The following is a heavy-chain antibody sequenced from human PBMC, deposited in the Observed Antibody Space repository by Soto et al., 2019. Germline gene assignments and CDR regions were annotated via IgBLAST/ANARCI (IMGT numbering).Heavy chain of an antibody. Sequence: GESLKISCKASGYDFPTHWIAWVRQMPGKGLEWMGLIYPGDPDTRYSPSFEGQVIISADKSITTAYMQWSSLKASDTAIYYCARGIYYSSSAVSMDFWGQGTQVTVSS. CDR1: GYDFPTHW. J-gene: IGHJ4*02. D-gene: IGHD3-10*01. CDR3: ARGIYYSSSAVSMDF. CDR2: IYPGDPDT. V-gene: IGHV5-51*01.